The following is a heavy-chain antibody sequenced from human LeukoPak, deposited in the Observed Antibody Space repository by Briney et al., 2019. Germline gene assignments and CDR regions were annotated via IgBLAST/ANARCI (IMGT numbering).Heavy chain of an antibody. Sequence: GASVKVSCKASGYTFTGYYMHWVRRAPGQGLEWMGGIIPIFGTANYAQKFQGRVTITTDESTSTAYMELSSLRSEDTAVYYCARSGYCSGGSCYRHYFDYWGQGTLVTVSS. D-gene: IGHD2-15*01. J-gene: IGHJ4*02. V-gene: IGHV1-69*05. CDR1: GYTFTGYY. CDR3: ARSGYCSGGSCYRHYFDY. CDR2: IIPIFGTA.